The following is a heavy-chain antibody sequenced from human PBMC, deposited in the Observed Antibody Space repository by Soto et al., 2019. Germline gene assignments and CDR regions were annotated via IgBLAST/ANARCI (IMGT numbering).Heavy chain of an antibody. V-gene: IGHV3-74*01. CDR2: INSDGSSR. CDR1: GFTFSSDW. CDR3: ARGVAGAGGSYGMDV. Sequence: PGGSLRLSCVASGFTFSSDWMHWVRQAPGKGLVWVSRINSDGSSRSSGDSVKGRFTISRDNAKNTLYLQMNSLRAEDTAVYYCARGVAGAGGSYGMDVWGKGTTVTVSS. J-gene: IGHJ6*04. D-gene: IGHD6-13*01.